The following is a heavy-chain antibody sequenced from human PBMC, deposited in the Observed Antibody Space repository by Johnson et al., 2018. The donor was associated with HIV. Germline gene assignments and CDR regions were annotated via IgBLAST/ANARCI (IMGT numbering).Heavy chain of an antibody. V-gene: IGHV3-30*03. J-gene: IGHJ3*02. CDR2: ISYDGRNK. D-gene: IGHD6-13*01. CDR1: GFTFSSYG. Sequence: QVQLVESGGGVVQPGRSLRLSCAASGFTFSSYGMHWVRQAPGKGLEWVEVISYDGRNKFYAESVKGRFSISRDNSKNTLYLQMNSLRADDTAVYYCATDGPCSTSWYCTFDIWGQGTMVTVSS. CDR3: ATDGPCSTSWYCTFDI.